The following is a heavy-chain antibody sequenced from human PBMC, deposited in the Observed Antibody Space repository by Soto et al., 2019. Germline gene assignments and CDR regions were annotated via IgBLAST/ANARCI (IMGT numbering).Heavy chain of an antibody. V-gene: IGHV4-34*01. CDR3: ARTQDILTGYYILDP. D-gene: IGHD3-9*01. CDR1: GGSFSGYY. J-gene: IGHJ5*02. Sequence: SETLSLTCAVHGGSFSGYYWSWIRQPPGKGLEWIGEINHSGSTNYNPSLKSRVTISVDTSKNQFSLKLSSVTAADTAVYYCARTQDILTGYYILDPWGQGTLVTVSS. CDR2: INHSGST.